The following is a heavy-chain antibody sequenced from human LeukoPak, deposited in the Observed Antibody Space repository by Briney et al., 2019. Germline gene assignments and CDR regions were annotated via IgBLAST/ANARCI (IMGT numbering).Heavy chain of an antibody. CDR1: GFTFSNYD. Sequence: GGSLRLSCAASGFTFSNYDMHWVRQAPGKGLEWVAFIRSDGSNKYYADSVKGRFTISRDNAKNTLYLQMNSLRAEDTAVYYCARVGYYDSSGYYAYLQHWGQGTLVTVSS. CDR2: IRSDGSNK. CDR3: ARVGYYDSSGYYAYLQH. J-gene: IGHJ1*01. V-gene: IGHV3-30*02. D-gene: IGHD3-22*01.